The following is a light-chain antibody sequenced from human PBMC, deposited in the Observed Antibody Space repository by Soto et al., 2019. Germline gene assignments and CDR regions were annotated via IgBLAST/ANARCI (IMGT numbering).Light chain of an antibody. CDR2: GVS. CDR1: QSVNTN. CDR3: QQCSMWPIT. V-gene: IGKV3-15*01. Sequence: IVMTQSPVSLSVSPGERATLSCRASQSVNTNLAWYQQKPGQVPRLVIYGVSTRATDFPARFRGSGSGTDFTLTISRLQPDDFAVYYYQQCSMWPITFGQGTRLEIK. J-gene: IGKJ5*01.